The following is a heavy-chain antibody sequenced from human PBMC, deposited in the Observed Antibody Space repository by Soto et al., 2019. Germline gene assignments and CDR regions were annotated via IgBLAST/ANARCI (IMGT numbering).Heavy chain of an antibody. J-gene: IGHJ3*02. CDR1: GFTFSSYS. V-gene: IGHV3-21*01. D-gene: IGHD6-13*01. CDR2: ISSSSSYI. Sequence: EVQLVESGGGLVKPGGSLRLSCAASGFTFSSYSMNWVRQAPGKGLEWVSSISSSSSYIYYGDSVKGRFTISSDNAKNSLYMQMSSLRAEDTPLYYCARDPAQYTSSWLPPVGAFDIWGQGRIVTVSS. CDR3: ARDPAQYTSSWLPPVGAFDI.